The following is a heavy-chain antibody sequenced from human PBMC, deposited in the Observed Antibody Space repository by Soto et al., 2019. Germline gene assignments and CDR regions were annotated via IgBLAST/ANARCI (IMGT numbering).Heavy chain of an antibody. V-gene: IGHV4-39*01. CDR3: ARLRIYCSRGSCYYYFDY. CDR2: IYYNGNT. J-gene: IGHJ4*02. Sequence: PSETLSLTCTVSGGSISSSSYYWGWIRQPPGKGLEWIGNIYYNGNTYYNPSLKSRVTISVDTSKNQFSLKLSSVTAADTAVHYCARLRIYCSRGSCYYYFDYWGQGTLVTVSS. CDR1: GGSISSSSYY. D-gene: IGHD2-15*01.